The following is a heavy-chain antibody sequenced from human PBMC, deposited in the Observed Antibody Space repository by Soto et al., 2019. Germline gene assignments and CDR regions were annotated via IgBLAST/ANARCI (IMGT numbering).Heavy chain of an antibody. CDR1: GGPIRSVDHC. D-gene: IGHD2-8*01. CDR2: IHSGGAT. J-gene: IGHJ5*02. Sequence: SETLSLTCTVSGGPIRSVDHCWTWIRQPPGKGLEWLGYIHSGGATNGNPSLKSRLTLSLDMTTNQFSLNLNSLTAADTAVYFCAMYAADNRCFEAWGPGILVTVSS. CDR3: AMYAADNRCFEA. V-gene: IGHV4-30-4*01.